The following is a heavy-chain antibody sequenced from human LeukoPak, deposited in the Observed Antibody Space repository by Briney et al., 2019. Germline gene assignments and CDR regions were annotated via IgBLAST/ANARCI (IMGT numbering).Heavy chain of an antibody. CDR1: GGSNSSYY. J-gene: IGHJ4*02. CDR2: IYYSGST. V-gene: IGHV4-59*01. Sequence: PSETLSLTCTVSGGSNSSYYWSWIRQPPGKGLEWIGYIYYSGSTNYNPSLKSRVTISVDTSKNQFSLKLSSVTAADTAVYYCARVRMSCGGDCPYYFDYWGQGTLVTVSS. CDR3: ARVRMSCGGDCPYYFDY. D-gene: IGHD2-21*02.